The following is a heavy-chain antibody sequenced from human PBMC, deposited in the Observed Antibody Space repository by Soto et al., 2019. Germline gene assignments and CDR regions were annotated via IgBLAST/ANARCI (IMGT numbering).Heavy chain of an antibody. V-gene: IGHV3-48*01. D-gene: IGHD4-4*01. J-gene: IGHJ4*02. CDR2: IRATSAT. CDR1: GITFSSHA. CDR3: LDSDYN. Sequence: EVQLVESGGDLVQPGGSLRLSCAASGITFSSHAMNWVRQAPGKGLEWVASIRATSATYYADSVKGRFIISRDNAKDSLFLQMNSLRAEDTAVYYCLDSDYNWGQGTLVTVSS.